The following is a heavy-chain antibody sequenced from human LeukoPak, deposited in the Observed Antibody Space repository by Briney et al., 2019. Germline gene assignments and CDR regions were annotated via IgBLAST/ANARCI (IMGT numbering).Heavy chain of an antibody. CDR2: FDPEAGET. CDR1: GYTLTELS. V-gene: IGHV1-24*01. CDR3: ATRLSDAYNWNYNDFDY. D-gene: IGHD1-7*01. J-gene: IGHJ4*02. Sequence: ASVKVSCKVSGYTLTELSMHWVRRAPGEGLEGRGGFDPEAGETIYAQKFQCRVTMTEDTSTDTAYMELSSLRSEDTAVYYCATRLSDAYNWNYNDFDYWGQGTLVTVSS.